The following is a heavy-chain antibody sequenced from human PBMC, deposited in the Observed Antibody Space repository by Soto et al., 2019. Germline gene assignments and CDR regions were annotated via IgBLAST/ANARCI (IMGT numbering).Heavy chain of an antibody. CDR3: VKMGDGAFDI. V-gene: IGHV3-64D*06. CDR2: ISSNGGST. J-gene: IGHJ3*02. CDR1: GFTFSSYA. D-gene: IGHD3-16*01. Sequence: PGGSLRLSCSASGFTFSSYAMHWVRQAPGKGLEYVSAISSNGGSTYYADSVKGRSTISRDNSKNTLYLQMSSLRAEDTAVYYCVKMGDGAFDIWGQGTMVTVSS.